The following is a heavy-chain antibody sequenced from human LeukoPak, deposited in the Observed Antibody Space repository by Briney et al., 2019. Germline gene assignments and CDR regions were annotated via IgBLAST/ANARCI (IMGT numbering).Heavy chain of an antibody. CDR1: GYTFTSYD. CDR3: ATENYDSSGYYVYFDY. CDR2: MNPNSGNT. J-gene: IGHJ4*02. D-gene: IGHD3-22*01. Sequence: WASVKVSCKASGYTFTSYDINWVRQATGQGLEWMGWMNPNSGNTGYAQKFQGRVTMTRNTSISTAYMELSSLRSEDTAVYYCATENYDSSGYYVYFDYWGQGTLVTVSS. V-gene: IGHV1-8*01.